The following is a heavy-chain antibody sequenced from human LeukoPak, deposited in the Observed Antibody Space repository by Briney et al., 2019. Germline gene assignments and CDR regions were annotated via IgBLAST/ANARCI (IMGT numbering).Heavy chain of an antibody. D-gene: IGHD5-12*01. CDR3: ARALEWLRSFDY. Sequence: ASVKVSCKASGYTFTSYYIHLVRQAPGQGFEWMAIINPSDGSTTNSQKFQGRVTMTRDTSTSTVYMELSSLRSEDTAVYYCARALEWLRSFDYWGQGTLVTASS. J-gene: IGHJ4*02. V-gene: IGHV1-46*01. CDR2: INPSDGST. CDR1: GYTFTSYY.